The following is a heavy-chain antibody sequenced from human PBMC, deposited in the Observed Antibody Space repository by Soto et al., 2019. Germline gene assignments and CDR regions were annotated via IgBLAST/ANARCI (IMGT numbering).Heavy chain of an antibody. CDR1: GFTFSSYG. Sequence: PGGSLRLSCAASGFTFSSYGMHWVRQAPGKGLEWVAVIWYDGSNKYYGDSVKGRFTISRDNSKNTLYLQMNSLRAEDTAVYYCARDRPNSGFDYWGQGTLVTVSS. V-gene: IGHV3-33*01. CDR2: IWYDGSNK. J-gene: IGHJ4*02. CDR3: ARDRPNSGFDY. D-gene: IGHD7-27*01.